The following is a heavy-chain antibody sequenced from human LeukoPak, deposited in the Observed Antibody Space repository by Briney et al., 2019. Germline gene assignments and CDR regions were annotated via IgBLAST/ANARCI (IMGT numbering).Heavy chain of an antibody. CDR1: GGSFSGYY. V-gene: IGHV4-34*01. CDR2: INHSGST. D-gene: IGHD2-15*01. CDR3: AGGGYCRGGSCYSNYFDY. J-gene: IGHJ4*02. Sequence: PSETLSLTCAVYGGSFSGYYWSWIRQPPGKGLEWIGEINHSGSTNYNPSLKSRVPISVDTSKNQFSLKLSSVTAADTAVYYCAGGGYCRGGSCYSNYFDYWGQGTLVTVSS.